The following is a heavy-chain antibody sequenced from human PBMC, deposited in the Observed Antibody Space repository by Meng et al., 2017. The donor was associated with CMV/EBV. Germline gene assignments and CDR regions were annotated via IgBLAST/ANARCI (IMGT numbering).Heavy chain of an antibody. Sequence: QGQVVGLGTEVKKPGASVKVSCKAFGYTFTSYGISWVRQAPGQGLEWMGWISAYNGNTHYAQKLQGRVTMTTDTSTSTAYMELRSLRSDDTAVYYCARVGGGNWFDPWGQGTLVTVSS. J-gene: IGHJ5*02. V-gene: IGHV1-18*01. CDR3: ARVGGGNWFDP. CDR2: ISAYNGNT. CDR1: GYTFTSYG. D-gene: IGHD3-16*01.